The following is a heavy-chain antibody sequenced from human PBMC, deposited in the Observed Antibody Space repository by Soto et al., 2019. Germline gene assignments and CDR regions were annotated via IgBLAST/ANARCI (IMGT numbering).Heavy chain of an antibody. CDR1: GIVFSDYW. J-gene: IGHJ4*02. Sequence: GGSLRLSCAASGIVFSDYWMNWVRQAPGKGLEWVANIKQDGSEKNYADSVKGRFTISRDNAKNSLFLQMNSLRAEDTAVYHCMGGSGWLSVYWGQGTQVTVSS. CDR2: IKQDGSEK. V-gene: IGHV3-7*05. CDR3: MGGSGWLSVY. D-gene: IGHD6-19*01.